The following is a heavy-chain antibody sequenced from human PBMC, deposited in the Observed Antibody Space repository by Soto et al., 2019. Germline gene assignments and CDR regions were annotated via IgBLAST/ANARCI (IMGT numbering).Heavy chain of an antibody. V-gene: IGHV3-30-3*01. D-gene: IGHD6-19*01. CDR1: GFTFSSYA. J-gene: IGHJ6*02. CDR3: ARDPPDSSGWYYYGMDV. Sequence: HPGGSLRLSCAASGFTFSSYAMHWVRQAPGKGLEWVAVISYDGSNKYYADSVKGRFTISRDNSKNTLYLQMNSLRAEDTAVYYCARDPPDSSGWYYYGMDVWGQGTTVTVSS. CDR2: ISYDGSNK.